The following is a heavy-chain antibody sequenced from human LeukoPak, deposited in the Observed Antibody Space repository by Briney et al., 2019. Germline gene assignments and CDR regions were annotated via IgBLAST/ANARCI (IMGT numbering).Heavy chain of an antibody. Sequence: SETLSLTCTVSGGSIGTYYWTWIRQPPGKGLEWIGYILYSGSTYYNPSLKSRVTISVDTSKNHFSLRLTSVTAADTAVYYCARVYSYGFDYWGQGILVTVSS. D-gene: IGHD5-18*01. CDR3: ARVYSYGFDY. CDR1: GGSIGTYY. V-gene: IGHV4-59*01. J-gene: IGHJ4*02. CDR2: ILYSGST.